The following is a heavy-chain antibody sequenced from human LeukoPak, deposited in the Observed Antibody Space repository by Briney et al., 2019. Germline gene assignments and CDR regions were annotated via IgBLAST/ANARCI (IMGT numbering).Heavy chain of an antibody. V-gene: IGHV5-51*01. CDR3: ARHRATIGEHWFDP. CDR2: IYPGDSDT. D-gene: IGHD5-12*01. Sequence: GESLKISCKGSGYSFTSYWIGWVRQRPGKGLEWMGIIYPGDSDTRYSPSFQGQVTISDDKSISTAYLQWSSLKASDTAMYYCARHRATIGEHWFDPWGQGTLVTVSS. J-gene: IGHJ5*02. CDR1: GYSFTSYW.